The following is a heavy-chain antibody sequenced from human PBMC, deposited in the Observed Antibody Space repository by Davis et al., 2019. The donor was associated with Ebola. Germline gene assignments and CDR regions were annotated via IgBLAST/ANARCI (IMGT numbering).Heavy chain of an antibody. CDR3: ARHQSGGAFDI. J-gene: IGHJ3*02. V-gene: IGHV4-38-2*02. D-gene: IGHD3-16*01. Sequence: PSETLSLTCTVSGYSISSGYYWGWIRQPPGKGLEWIGYIYYSGNTNYNPSLKSRVTISVDTSKNQFSLKLSSATAADTAVYYCARHQSGGAFDIWGQGTMVTVSS. CDR2: IYYSGNT. CDR1: GYSISSGYY.